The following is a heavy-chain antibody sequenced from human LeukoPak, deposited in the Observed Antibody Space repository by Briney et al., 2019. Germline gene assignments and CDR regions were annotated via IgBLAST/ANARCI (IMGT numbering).Heavy chain of an antibody. D-gene: IGHD3-22*01. CDR2: ISYDGSNK. CDR1: GFTFSSYG. Sequence: GGSLRLSCAASGFTFSSYGMHWVRQAPGKGLEWVAVISYDGSNKYYADSVKGRFTISRDNSKNSLSLQMNSLRVEDTAIYFCARAAYDSNGYLTLWGQGTLVTVSS. J-gene: IGHJ4*02. CDR3: ARAAYDSNGYLTL. V-gene: IGHV3-30*03.